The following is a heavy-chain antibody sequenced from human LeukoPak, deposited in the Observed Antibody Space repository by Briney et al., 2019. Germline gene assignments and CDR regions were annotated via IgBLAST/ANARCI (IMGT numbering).Heavy chain of an antibody. V-gene: IGHV4-61*02. D-gene: IGHD3-10*01. CDR2: IYTSGST. Sequence: SETLSLTCTVSGGSISSGSYYWSWIRQPAGKGLEWIVRIYTSGSTNYNPSLKSRVTISVDTSKNQFSLKLSSVTAADTAVYYCAREEDYGSGLFFDYWGQGTLVTVSS. CDR1: GGSISSGSYY. CDR3: AREEDYGSGLFFDY. J-gene: IGHJ4*02.